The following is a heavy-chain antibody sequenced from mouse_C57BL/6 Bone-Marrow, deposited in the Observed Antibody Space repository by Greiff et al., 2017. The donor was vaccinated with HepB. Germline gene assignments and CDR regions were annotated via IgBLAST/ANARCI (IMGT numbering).Heavy chain of an antibody. CDR3: AQPLITTVQRWYFDG. J-gene: IGHJ1*03. CDR2: IWWDDDK. V-gene: IGHV8-8*01. D-gene: IGHD1-1*01. Sequence: QVTLKESGPGILQPSQPLSLTCSFSGFSLSTFGMGVGWIRQPSGKGLEWLAHIWWDDDKYYNPALKSRLTIAKDTSKNQGFLKIANVDTADTATYSCAQPLITTVQRWYFDGWGTGTTFTVSS. CDR1: GFSLSTFGMG.